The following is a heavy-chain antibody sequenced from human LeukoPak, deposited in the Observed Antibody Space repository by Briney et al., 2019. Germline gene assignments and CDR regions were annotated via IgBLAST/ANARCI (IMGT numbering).Heavy chain of an antibody. J-gene: IGHJ4*02. CDR3: ASSTGDPFRNY. V-gene: IGHV3-48*03. Sequence: GGSLRLSCAASGFTFSSYEMNWVRQAPGKGLEWVSYISSSGSTIYYADSVKGRFTISRDNAKNSLYLQMNSLRSEDTAVYYCASSTGDPFRNYWGQGTLVTVSS. CDR2: ISSSGSTI. CDR1: GFTFSSYE. D-gene: IGHD7-27*01.